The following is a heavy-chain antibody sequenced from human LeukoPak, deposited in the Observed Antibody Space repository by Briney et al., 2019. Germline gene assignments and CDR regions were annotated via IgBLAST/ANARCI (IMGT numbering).Heavy chain of an antibody. J-gene: IGHJ4*02. Sequence: GGSLRLSCAACGFTFSSYAMSWVRQAPGKGLEGVSGISGSGGSTYYADCVKGRFTISRDKYNNTLNLQMNRLRTDDPAGYYCPKGAVGATTRGIAEYGGQGTRVSVS. CDR1: GFTFSSYA. CDR3: PKGAVGATTRGIAEY. D-gene: IGHD1-26*01. CDR2: ISGSGGST. V-gene: IGHV3-23*01.